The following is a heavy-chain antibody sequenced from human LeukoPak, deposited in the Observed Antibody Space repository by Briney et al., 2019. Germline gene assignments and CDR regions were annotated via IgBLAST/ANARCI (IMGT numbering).Heavy chain of an antibody. D-gene: IGHD4-23*01. Sequence: ASVTVSCKASGYTFTSYYMHWVRQAPGQGLEWMGIINPSGGSTSYAQKFQGRVTMTRDMSTSTVYMELSSLRSEDTAVYYCARATTVVNWAYYFDYWGQGTLVTVSS. CDR1: GYTFTSYY. J-gene: IGHJ4*02. CDR2: INPSGGST. V-gene: IGHV1-46*01. CDR3: ARATTVVNWAYYFDY.